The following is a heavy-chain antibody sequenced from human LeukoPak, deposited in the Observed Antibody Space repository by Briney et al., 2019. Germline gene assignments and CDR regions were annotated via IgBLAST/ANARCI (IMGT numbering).Heavy chain of an antibody. D-gene: IGHD1-26*01. V-gene: IGHV3-23*01. CDR3: ARDVSGGSYYYFDY. Sequence: GGSLRLSCAASGFTFSSYAMSWVRQAPGKGLEWVSAISGSGGSTYYADSVKGRFTISRDNSKNTLYLQMNSLRGEDTAVYYCARDVSGGSYYYFDYWGQGTLVTVSS. J-gene: IGHJ4*02. CDR2: ISGSGGST. CDR1: GFTFSSYA.